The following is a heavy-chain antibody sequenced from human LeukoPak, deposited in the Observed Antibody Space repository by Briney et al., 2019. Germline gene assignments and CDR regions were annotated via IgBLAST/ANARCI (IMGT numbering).Heavy chain of an antibody. Sequence: SQTLSLTCTASGGSISSGGYYWSWIRQHPGKGLEWIGYIYYSGSTNYNPSLKSRVTISVDTSKNQFSLKLSSVTAADTAVYYCARAVAESWFDPWGQGTLVTVSS. CDR1: GGSISSGGYY. CDR3: ARAVAESWFDP. V-gene: IGHV4-31*03. CDR2: IYYSGST. J-gene: IGHJ5*02.